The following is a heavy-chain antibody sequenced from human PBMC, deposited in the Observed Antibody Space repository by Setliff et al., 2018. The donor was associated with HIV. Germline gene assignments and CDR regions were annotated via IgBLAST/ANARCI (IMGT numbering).Heavy chain of an antibody. Sequence: ASVKVSCKASGYTFPSFYVHWVRQAPGQGLEWMGIINPTSGNTTYAQNFQGRVTLTRDTSTSTVYMELSRLKSEDTAVYYCARDRERGQYSRPAVGGYYYYYMDVWGKGTTVTVSS. J-gene: IGHJ6*03. CDR3: ARDRERGQYSRPAVGGYYYYYMDV. CDR2: INPTSGNT. V-gene: IGHV1-46*01. CDR1: GYTFPSFY. D-gene: IGHD6-6*01.